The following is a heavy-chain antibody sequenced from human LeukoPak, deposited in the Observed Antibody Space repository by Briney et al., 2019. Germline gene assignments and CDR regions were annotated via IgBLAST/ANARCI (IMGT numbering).Heavy chain of an antibody. CDR1: GFTFSGSA. V-gene: IGHV3-73*01. J-gene: IGHJ4*02. Sequence: GGSLRLSCAASGFTFSGSAMHWVRQTSGKGLEWVGRIRNKANSYATAYAASVKGRFTISRDDSKNTAYLRMNSLKSEDTAVYYCARHAASGGSGVDYWGQGTLVTVSS. CDR3: ARHAASGGSGVDY. CDR2: IRNKANSYAT. D-gene: IGHD3-10*01.